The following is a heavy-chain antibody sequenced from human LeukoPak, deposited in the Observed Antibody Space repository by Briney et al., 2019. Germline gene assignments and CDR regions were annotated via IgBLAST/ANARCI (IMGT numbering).Heavy chain of an antibody. D-gene: IGHD2-2*01. V-gene: IGHV1-69*13. CDR2: IIPIFGTA. CDR3: ARVKRGYCSSTSCSSWFDP. J-gene: IGHJ5*02. CDR1: GGTFSSYA. Sequence: SVKVSCKASGGTFSSYAISWVRQAPGQGLEWMGGIIPIFGTANYAQKFQGRVTITADESTSTAYMEMSSLRSEDTAVYYCARVKRGYCSSTSCSSWFDPWGQGTLVTVSS.